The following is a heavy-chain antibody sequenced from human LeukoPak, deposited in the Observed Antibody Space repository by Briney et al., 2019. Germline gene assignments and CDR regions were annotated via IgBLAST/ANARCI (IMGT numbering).Heavy chain of an antibody. J-gene: IGHJ4*02. CDR3: ARDRAAAGHD. D-gene: IGHD6-13*01. CDR2: IYYSGST. Sequence: SETLSLSCTVSGGSISSSSYCWGWIRQPPGKGLEWIGSIYYSGSTYYNPSLKSRVTISVDTSKNQFSLKLSSVTAADTAVYYCARDRAAAGHDWGQGTLVTVSS. CDR1: GGSISSSSYC. V-gene: IGHV4-39*07.